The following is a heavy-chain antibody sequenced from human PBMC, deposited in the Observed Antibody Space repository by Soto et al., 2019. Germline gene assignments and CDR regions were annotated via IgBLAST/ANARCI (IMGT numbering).Heavy chain of an antibody. D-gene: IGHD2-8*02. Sequence: QMQLKQSGPGLVKPSGTLSLSCAVFGGSISSNNWRTWVRQPPGKGLEWIGEIYHSGSTNYNPSLKSRVTISVEKSKNQFSLNLTSVTASDTAVYYCARGWHYFAGGGYPYYYDYWGRGTLVNVSS. V-gene: IGHV4-4*02. CDR3: ARGWHYFAGGGYPYYYDY. CDR2: IYHSGST. J-gene: IGHJ4*02. CDR1: GGSISSNNW.